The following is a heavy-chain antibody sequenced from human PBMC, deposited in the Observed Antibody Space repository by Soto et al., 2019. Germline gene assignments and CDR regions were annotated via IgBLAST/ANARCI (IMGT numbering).Heavy chain of an antibody. CDR2: ISGSGGST. CDR3: AKDMAGYCSSTSCYDFDY. CDR1: GFTFSSYA. J-gene: IGHJ4*02. D-gene: IGHD2-2*01. V-gene: IGHV3-23*01. Sequence: PGGSLRLSCAASGFTFSSYAMSWVRQAPGKGLEWVSAISGSGGSTYYADSVKGRFTISRDNSKNTLYLQMNSLRAEDTAVYYCAKDMAGYCSSTSCYDFDYWGQGTLVTVSS.